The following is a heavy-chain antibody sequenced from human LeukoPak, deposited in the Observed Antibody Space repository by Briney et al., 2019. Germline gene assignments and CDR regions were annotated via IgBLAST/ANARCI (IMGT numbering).Heavy chain of an antibody. CDR1: GGSISSGGYS. CDR3: ASEPCSGCSPDY. Sequence: SETLSLTCAVSGGSISSGGYSWSWIWQPPGKGLEWIGYIYHSGSTYYNPSLKRRVTISVDTSKNQFSLKLSSVTAADTAVYYCASEPCSGCSPDYWGQGTLATVSS. D-gene: IGHD6-19*01. J-gene: IGHJ4*02. V-gene: IGHV4-30-2*01. CDR2: IYHSGST.